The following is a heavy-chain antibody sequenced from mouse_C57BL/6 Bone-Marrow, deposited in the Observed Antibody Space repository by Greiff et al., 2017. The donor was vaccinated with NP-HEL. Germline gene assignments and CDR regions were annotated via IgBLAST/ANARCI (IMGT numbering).Heavy chain of an antibody. CDR1: GFNIKDDY. J-gene: IGHJ4*01. D-gene: IGHD2-1*01. CDR3: TTGGNYGDY. CDR2: IDPENGDT. Sequence: VQLQQSGAELVRPGASVKLSCTASGFNIKDDYMHWVKQRPEQGLEWIGWIDPENGDTEYASKFQGKATITADTSSNTAYLQLSSLTSEDTAVYYCTTGGNYGDYWGQGTSVTVSS. V-gene: IGHV14-4*01.